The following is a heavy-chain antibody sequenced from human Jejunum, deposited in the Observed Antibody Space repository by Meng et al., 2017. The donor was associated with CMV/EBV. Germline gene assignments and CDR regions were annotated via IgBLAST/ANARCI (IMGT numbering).Heavy chain of an antibody. CDR1: GFSFNDYG. J-gene: IGHJ5*01. CDR2: FRGVGGST. CDR3: AKDGSRSSSWQWFDS. Sequence: AASGFSFNDYGMSWVRPAPGRGLEWVSGFRGVGGSTFYADSVEGRFSLSRDNSAVYLQMNSLRADDTAVYYCAKDGSRSSSWQWFDSWGQGTLVTVSS. D-gene: IGHD6-13*01. V-gene: IGHV3-23*01.